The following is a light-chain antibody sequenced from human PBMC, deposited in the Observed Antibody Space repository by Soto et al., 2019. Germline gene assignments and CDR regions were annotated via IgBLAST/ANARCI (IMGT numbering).Light chain of an antibody. CDR2: KAS. V-gene: IGKV1-5*03. J-gene: IGKJ1*01. CDR1: QSISSW. Sequence: DILMNQSPSTVSASVGDRVTITCRASQSISSWLAWYQQKPGKAPKLLIYKASSLESGVPSRFSGSGSGTEFTLTISSLQPDDFATYYCQQYNSYWTFGQGTKVEIK. CDR3: QQYNSYWT.